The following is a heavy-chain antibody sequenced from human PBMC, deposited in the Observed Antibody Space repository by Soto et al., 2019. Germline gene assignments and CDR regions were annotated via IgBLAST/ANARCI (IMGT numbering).Heavy chain of an antibody. J-gene: IGHJ4*02. D-gene: IGHD3-10*01. V-gene: IGHV1-18*01. CDR1: GYSFSTYG. CDR2: ISGPNGNT. CDR3: ARDLFGEDGAGYFDY. Sequence: QVHLVQSGVEVKKPGASVKVSCKASGYSFSTYGISWVRQAPGQGLEWMGWISGPNGNTNYAQNLQGRVTMTTDTSXXTAYMELRSLGFDDTAMYYCARDLFGEDGAGYFDYWGQGTLVTVSS.